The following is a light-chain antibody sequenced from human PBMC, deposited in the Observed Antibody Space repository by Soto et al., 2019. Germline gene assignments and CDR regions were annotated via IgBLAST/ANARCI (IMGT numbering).Light chain of an antibody. CDR1: SSDVGGYNY. V-gene: IGLV2-14*01. CDR2: EVS. J-gene: IGLJ1*01. CDR3: RSYTSSSTFV. Sequence: QSALTQPASVSGSPGQSVTISCTGTSSDVGGYNYVSWYQQHPGKAPKLMIYEVSNRPSGVSNHFSGSKSGNTASLTISWLQAEDEADYYGRSYTSSSTFVFGSGTKVTVL.